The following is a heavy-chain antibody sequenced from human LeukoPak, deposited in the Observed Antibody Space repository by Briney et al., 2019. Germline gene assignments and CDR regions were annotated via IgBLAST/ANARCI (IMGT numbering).Heavy chain of an antibody. V-gene: IGHV4-39*07. J-gene: IGHJ4*02. D-gene: IGHD6-13*01. Sequence: PSETLSLTCTVSGGSISSSSYYWGWIRQPPGKGLEWIGSIYYSGSTYYNPSLKSRVTISVDTSKNQFSLKLSSVTAADTAVYYCARVPIAAAGIDYWGQGTLVTVSS. CDR1: GGSISSSSYY. CDR2: IYYSGST. CDR3: ARVPIAAAGIDY.